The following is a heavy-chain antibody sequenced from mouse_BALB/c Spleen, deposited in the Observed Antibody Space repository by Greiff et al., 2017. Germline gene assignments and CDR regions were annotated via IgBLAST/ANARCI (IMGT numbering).Heavy chain of an antibody. V-gene: IGHV5-9-4*01. J-gene: IGHJ4*01. D-gene: IGHD1-1*01. CDR3: ARDYYGSSGDYAMDY. Sequence: EVKLVESGGGLVKPGGSLKLSCAASGFTFSSYAMSWVRQSPEKRLEWVAEISSGGSYTYYPDTVTGRFTISRDNAKNTLYLEMSSLRSEDTAMYYCARDYYGSSGDYAMDYWGQGTSVTVSS. CDR2: ISSGGSYT. CDR1: GFTFSSYA.